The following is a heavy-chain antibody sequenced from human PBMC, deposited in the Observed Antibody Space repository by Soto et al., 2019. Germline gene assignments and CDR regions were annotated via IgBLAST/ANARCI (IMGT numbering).Heavy chain of an antibody. CDR2: INSRNQST. CDR3: ARDRGIMRFRYYCSEMDA. Sequence: QLRLGQSGTEVRKAGASVKCTCKASGYTFNDYGVSWVRKAPGRGLEWLGWINSRNQSTEVAQRLKDRVIMTTDSCTTTAYTQLRGLKSDDTATYYCARDRGIMRFRYYCSEMDAWGQGTRVIVSS. D-gene: IGHD3-16*01. J-gene: IGHJ6*02. V-gene: IGHV1-18*01. CDR1: GYTFNDYG.